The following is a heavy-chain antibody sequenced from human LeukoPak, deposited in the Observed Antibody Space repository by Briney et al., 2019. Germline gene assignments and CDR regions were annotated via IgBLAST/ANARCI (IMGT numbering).Heavy chain of an antibody. Sequence: GGYLRLYCTASGFTFRRYSFNWVRQAPGKGLEGVSTLSSGSDYIYYADSVRGRFTISRDNAENSLYLQMNSLRAEDTAVYYCTRDSSLAAPQGFDYWGQGTLVTVSS. V-gene: IGHV3-21*01. CDR1: GFTFRRYS. CDR2: LSSGSDYI. D-gene: IGHD6-6*01. CDR3: TRDSSLAAPQGFDY. J-gene: IGHJ4*02.